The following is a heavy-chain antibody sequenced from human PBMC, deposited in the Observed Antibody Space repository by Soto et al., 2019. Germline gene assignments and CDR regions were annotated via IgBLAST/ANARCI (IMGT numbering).Heavy chain of an antibody. CDR1: GYTFTGYY. V-gene: IGHV1-2*02. J-gene: IGHJ4*02. CDR3: ARDGVGARGDYFDY. Sequence: ASVKVSCKASGYTFTGYYMHWVRQAPGQGLEWMGWINPNSGGTNYAQKFQGRVTVTRDTSISTAYMELSRLRFDDTAVYYCARDGVGARGDYFDYWGQGTLVTVSS. D-gene: IGHD1-26*01. CDR2: INPNSGGT.